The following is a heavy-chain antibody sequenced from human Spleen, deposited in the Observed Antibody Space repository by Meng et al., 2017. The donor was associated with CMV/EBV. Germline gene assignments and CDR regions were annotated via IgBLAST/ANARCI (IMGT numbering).Heavy chain of an antibody. CDR3: ARDFYSSSSYYYGMDV. Sequence: GGSLRLSCAASGFTFSSYAMTWVRQAPGKGLEWVSAISDSAINTYYADSVKGRFTISRDNSKNTLYLQMNSLRAEDTAVYYCARDFYSSSSYYYGMDVWGQGTTVTVSS. CDR2: ISDSAINT. CDR1: GFTFSSYA. V-gene: IGHV3-23*01. D-gene: IGHD6-6*01. J-gene: IGHJ6*02.